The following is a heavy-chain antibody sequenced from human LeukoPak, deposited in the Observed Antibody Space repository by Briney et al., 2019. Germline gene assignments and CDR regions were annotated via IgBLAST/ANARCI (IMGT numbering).Heavy chain of an antibody. CDR3: ARAPSYYDTIGDVFDY. V-gene: IGHV4-30-4*01. Sequence: SQTLSLTCSVSGDSITSGDYYWSWIRQPPGKGLEWIGYIYYSDSTNYNPSLKSRVTILVDTSKNQFSLKLSSVTAAGTAVYFCARAPSYYDTIGDVFDYWGQGTLVTVSS. D-gene: IGHD3-22*01. CDR2: IYYSDST. J-gene: IGHJ4*02. CDR1: GDSITSGDYY.